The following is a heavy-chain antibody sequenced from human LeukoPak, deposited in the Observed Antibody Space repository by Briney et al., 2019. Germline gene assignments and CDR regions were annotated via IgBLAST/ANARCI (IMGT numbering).Heavy chain of an antibody. CDR2: ISAYNGNT. J-gene: IGHJ4*02. CDR3: ARGNYFVY. D-gene: IGHD1-26*01. V-gene: IGHV1-18*01. CDR1: GYTFTSNG. Sequence: GASVKVSCNASGYTFTSNGISWVRLGPGPGLEWMGWISAYNGNTNYAQKLQGRVTMTTDTSTSTAYMELRSLRSDDTAVYYCARGNYFVYWGQGTLVTVSS.